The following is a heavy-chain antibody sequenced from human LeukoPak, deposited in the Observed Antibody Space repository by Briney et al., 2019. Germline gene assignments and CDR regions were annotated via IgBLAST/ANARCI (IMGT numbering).Heavy chain of an antibody. J-gene: IGHJ5*02. Sequence: PGRSLRLSCAASGFTFSSYAMHWVRQAPGKGLEWVAVISYDGSNKYYADSVKGRFTISRDNSKNTLYLQMSSLRAEDTAVYYCARDLSGWYFFGWFDPWGQGTLVTVSS. D-gene: IGHD6-19*01. CDR2: ISYDGSNK. CDR3: ARDLSGWYFFGWFDP. CDR1: GFTFSSYA. V-gene: IGHV3-30-3*01.